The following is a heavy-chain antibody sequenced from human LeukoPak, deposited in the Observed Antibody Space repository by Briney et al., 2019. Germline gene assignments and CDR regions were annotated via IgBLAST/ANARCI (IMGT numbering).Heavy chain of an antibody. V-gene: IGHV3-23*01. D-gene: IGHD3-10*01. CDR2: ISDSGGST. CDR3: AAAGGLHFYGMDV. Sequence: GGSLRLSCAASGFTFSSFAMNWVRQAPGKGLEWVSAISDSGGSTYYADSVKGRFTISRDNFKNTLYLQMNSLRAEDTAVYYCAAAGGLHFYGMDVWGQGTTVTVSS. CDR1: GFTFSSFA. J-gene: IGHJ6*02.